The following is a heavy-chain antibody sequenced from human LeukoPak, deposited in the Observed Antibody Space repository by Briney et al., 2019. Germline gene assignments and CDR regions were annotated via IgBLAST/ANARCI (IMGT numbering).Heavy chain of an antibody. CDR3: ARSTSLALSNSGSYYNREPPFDY. CDR2: INTNTGNP. CDR1: GYTFTSYA. V-gene: IGHV7-4-1*02. Sequence: ASVKVSCKASGYTFTSYAMNWVRQAPGQGLEWMGWINTNTGNPTYAQGFTGRFVFSLDTSVSTAYLQISSLKAEDTAVYYCARSTSLALSNSGSYYNREPPFDYWGQGTLVTVSS. D-gene: IGHD3-10*01. J-gene: IGHJ4*02.